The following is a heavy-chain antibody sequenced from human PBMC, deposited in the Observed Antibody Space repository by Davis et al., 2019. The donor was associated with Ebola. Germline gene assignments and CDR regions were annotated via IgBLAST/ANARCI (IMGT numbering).Heavy chain of an antibody. CDR2: IYYSGST. D-gene: IGHD6-25*01. CDR1: GGSISSSSYY. V-gene: IGHV4-39*07. Sequence: PGGSLRLSCTVSGGSISSSSYYWGWIRQPPGKGLEWIGSIYYSGSTYYNPSLKSRVTISVDTSKNQFSLKLSSVTAADTAVYYCARGRSGRSSYYYYMDVWGKGTTVTVSS. CDR3: ARGRSGRSSYYYYMDV. J-gene: IGHJ6*03.